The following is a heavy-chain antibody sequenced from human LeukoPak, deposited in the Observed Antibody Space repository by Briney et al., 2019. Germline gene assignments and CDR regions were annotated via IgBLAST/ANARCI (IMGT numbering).Heavy chain of an antibody. J-gene: IGHJ5*02. CDR2: INPNSGGT. CDR1: GYTFTGYY. V-gene: IGHV1-2*02. CDR3: ARDRRITIFGVVTSNWFDP. D-gene: IGHD3-3*01. Sequence: ASVKVSCKASGYTFTGYYMHWVRQAPGQGLEWMGWINPNSGGTNYAQKFQGRVTMTRDTSISTAYMELSRLRSDDTAVYYCARDRRITIFGVVTSNWFDPWGQGTLVTVSS.